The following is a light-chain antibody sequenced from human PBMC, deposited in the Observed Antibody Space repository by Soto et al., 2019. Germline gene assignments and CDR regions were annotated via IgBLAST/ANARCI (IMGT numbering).Light chain of an antibody. CDR1: QGIAPY. Sequence: DVQMTQSPSSLSASVGDRVTITCRASQGIAPYLAWFQQKPGKVPQLLIYATSTLHSGVPSRFSGSGSGTDFTLTISSLQPEDVATYYCQKYNSAPLTFGGGTKVEIK. CDR3: QKYNSAPLT. J-gene: IGKJ4*01. CDR2: ATS. V-gene: IGKV1-27*01.